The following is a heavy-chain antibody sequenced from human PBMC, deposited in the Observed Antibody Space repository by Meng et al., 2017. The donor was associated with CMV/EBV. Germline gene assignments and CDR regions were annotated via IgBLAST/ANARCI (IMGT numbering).Heavy chain of an antibody. CDR2: IRSKANSYAT. Sequence: GGPLRLSCAASGFTFSGSAMHWVRQTSGKGLEWVGRIRSKANSYATAYAASVKGRFTISRDDSKNTAYLQMNSLKTEDTAVYYCTRLTEKQLEGGVFNWFDPWGQGTLVTVPQ. CDR1: GFTFSGSA. CDR3: TRLTEKQLEGGVFNWFDP. V-gene: IGHV3-73*01. J-gene: IGHJ5*02. D-gene: IGHD6-6*01.